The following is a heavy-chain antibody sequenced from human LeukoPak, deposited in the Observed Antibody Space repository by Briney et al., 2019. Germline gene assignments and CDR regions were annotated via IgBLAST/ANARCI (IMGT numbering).Heavy chain of an antibody. CDR1: GFTFSSYW. D-gene: IGHD3-22*01. J-gene: IGHJ4*02. CDR2: ISYDGSNK. CDR3: ARDPQLNYYDSGGY. Sequence: GGSLRLSCAASGFTFSSYWMSWARQAPGKGLEWVAVISYDGSNKYYADSVKGRFTISRDNSKNTLYLQMNSLRAEDTAVYYCARDPQLNYYDSGGYWGQGTLVTVSS. V-gene: IGHV3-30-3*01.